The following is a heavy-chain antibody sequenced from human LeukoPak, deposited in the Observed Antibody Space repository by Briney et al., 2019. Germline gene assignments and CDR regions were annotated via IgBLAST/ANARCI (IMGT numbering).Heavy chain of an antibody. CDR3: AREELGSSLGFDP. J-gene: IGHJ5*02. V-gene: IGHV3-30-3*01. D-gene: IGHD3-16*01. CDR1: GFTFSSYI. CDR2: ISFDGSNK. Sequence: GGSLRLSCAASGFTFSSYIIRWVRQPPGKGREWVAVISFDGSNKYYADSVKGRFTISRDNSKNTLYLQMNSLRAEDTAVYYCAREELGSSLGFDPWGQGTLVTVSS.